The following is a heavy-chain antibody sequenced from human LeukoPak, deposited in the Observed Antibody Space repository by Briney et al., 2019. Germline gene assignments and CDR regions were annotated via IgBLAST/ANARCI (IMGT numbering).Heavy chain of an antibody. D-gene: IGHD6-13*01. CDR3: AKGRDSSSWHDAFDI. CDR2: ISGSGGST. Sequence: GGSLRLSCAASGFTFSSYAMSWVRQAPGKGLEWVSAISGSGGSTYYADSVKGRFTISRDNSKNTLYLQMNSLRAEDTAVCYCAKGRDSSSWHDAFDIWGQGTMVTVSS. V-gene: IGHV3-23*01. CDR1: GFTFSSYA. J-gene: IGHJ3*02.